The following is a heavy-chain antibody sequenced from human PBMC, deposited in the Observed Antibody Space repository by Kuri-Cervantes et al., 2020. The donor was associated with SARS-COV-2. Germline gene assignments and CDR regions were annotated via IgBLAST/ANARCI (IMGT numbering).Heavy chain of an antibody. D-gene: IGHD1-14*01. J-gene: IGHJ4*02. CDR2: ISYDGSKK. V-gene: IGHV3-30-3*01. CDR1: GFTFNNYD. CDR3: ARGLRKYYFDY. Sequence: GGSLRLSCAASGFTFNNYDMYWVRQASGKGLEWVAVISYDGSKKYYADSVKGRFTISRDNSKSTLYLPMYNLRAEDTAVYYCARGLRKYYFDYWGQGTLVTVSS.